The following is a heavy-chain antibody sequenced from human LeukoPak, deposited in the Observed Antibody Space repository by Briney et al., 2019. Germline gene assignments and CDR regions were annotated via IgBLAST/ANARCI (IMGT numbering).Heavy chain of an antibody. J-gene: IGHJ4*02. V-gene: IGHV3-21*01. CDR1: GFTFSSYS. CDR2: ISSSSSYI. Sequence: GGSLRLSCAASGFTFSSYSMNWVRQAPGKGLEWVSSISSSSSYIYYADSVKGRFTISRDNAKNSLYLQMNSLRAEDTAVYYCASSQGTPGLFDYWGQGTLVTVSS. CDR3: ASSQGTPGLFDY. D-gene: IGHD1-14*01.